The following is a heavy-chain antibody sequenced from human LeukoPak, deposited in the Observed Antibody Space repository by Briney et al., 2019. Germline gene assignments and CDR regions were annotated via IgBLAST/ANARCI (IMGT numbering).Heavy chain of an antibody. CDR1: GYIFTSHG. CDR3: ARDKEDGWRDGRSPAIFDY. J-gene: IGHJ4*02. V-gene: IGHV1-18*01. D-gene: IGHD5-24*01. Sequence: ASVKVSCKASGYIFTSHGLSWARLAPGQGLEWMGWISINSGSTNYAQKFEDRIRMTRDTSTNTAYMELRSLKSDDTAVYYCARDKEDGWRDGRSPAIFDYWGQGTLVTVSS. CDR2: ISINSGST.